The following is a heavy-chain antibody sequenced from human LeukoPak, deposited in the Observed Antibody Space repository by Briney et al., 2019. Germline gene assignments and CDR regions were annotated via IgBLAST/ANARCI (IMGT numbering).Heavy chain of an antibody. V-gene: IGHV3-30*04. CDR3: ARDPGEMATKAYYYYMDV. J-gene: IGHJ6*03. Sequence: RRSLRLSCAASGFTFSSYAMHWVRQAPGKGLEWVAVISYDGSNKYYADSVKGRFTISRDNSKNTLYLQMNSLRAEDTAVYYCARDPGEMATKAYYYYMDVWGKGTTVTVSS. D-gene: IGHD5-24*01. CDR2: ISYDGSNK. CDR1: GFTFSSYA.